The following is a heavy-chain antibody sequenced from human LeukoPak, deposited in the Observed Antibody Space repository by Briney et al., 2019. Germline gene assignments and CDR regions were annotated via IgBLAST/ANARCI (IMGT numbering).Heavy chain of an antibody. J-gene: IGHJ4*02. CDR2: IRSKVNSYAT. CDR1: GFTFSGSA. Sequence: QPGGSLRLSCAASGFTFSGSAMHWVRQASGKGLEWVGRIRSKVNSYATAYAASVKGRFTISRDDSKNTAYLQMNSLKTEDTAVYFCTSRSDSSDYYPFYGGQGTLVTVSS. D-gene: IGHD3-22*01. V-gene: IGHV3-73*01. CDR3: TSRSDSSDYYPFY.